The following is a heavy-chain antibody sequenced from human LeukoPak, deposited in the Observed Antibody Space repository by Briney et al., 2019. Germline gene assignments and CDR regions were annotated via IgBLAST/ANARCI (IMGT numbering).Heavy chain of an antibody. CDR3: ARFGTTNPPI. J-gene: IGHJ6*02. Sequence: PSETLSLTCAVYGGSFSGYYWSWIRQPPGKGLEWIGEINHSGSTNYNPSLKSRVTISVDTSKNQFSLKLSSVTAADTAVYYCARFGTTNPPIWGQGTTVTVSS. D-gene: IGHD3-16*01. V-gene: IGHV4-34*01. CDR1: GGSFSGYY. CDR2: INHSGST.